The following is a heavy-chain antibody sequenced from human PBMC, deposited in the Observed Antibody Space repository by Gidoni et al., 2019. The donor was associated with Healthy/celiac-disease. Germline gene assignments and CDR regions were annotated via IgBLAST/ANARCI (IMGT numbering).Heavy chain of an antibody. V-gene: IGHV1-69*02. CDR3: ARSPASHCTNGVCYMFYFDY. CDR2: IIPILGIA. Sequence: QVQLVQSGAEVTKPGSSVKVSCKASGGTFSSYTISWVRQAPGQGLEWMGRIIPILGIANYAQKFQGRVTITADKSTSTAYMELSSLRSEDTAVYYCARSPASHCTNGVCYMFYFDYWGQGTLVTVSS. J-gene: IGHJ4*02. D-gene: IGHD2-8*01. CDR1: GGTFSSYT.